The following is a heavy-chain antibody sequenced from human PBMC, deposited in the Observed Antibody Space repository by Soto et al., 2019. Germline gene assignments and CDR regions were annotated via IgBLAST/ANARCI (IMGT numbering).Heavy chain of an antibody. CDR3: TRGSLTTVTSPIDY. D-gene: IGHD4-17*01. J-gene: IGHJ4*02. CDR2: INPSGGGT. CDR1: GYTFTRYY. Sequence: QVQLVQSGAEVKKPGASVKVSCKASGYTFTRYYMHWVRQAPGQGLEWMGIINPSGGGTTYAQKFQGRVTXXRXTXXSSVYMELSSLRSEDTAVYYCTRGSLTTVTSPIDYWGQGTLVTVSS. V-gene: IGHV1-46*03.